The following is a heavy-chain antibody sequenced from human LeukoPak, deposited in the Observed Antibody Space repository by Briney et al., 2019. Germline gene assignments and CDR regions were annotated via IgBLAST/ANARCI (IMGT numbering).Heavy chain of an antibody. CDR1: GGSISSSSYY. D-gene: IGHD3-16*01. CDR3: ARLMMGAFDI. Sequence: PSGTLSLTCTVSGGSISSSSYYWGWFRQPPGKGLEWIGSIYYSGSTYYNPSLKSRVTISVDTSKNQFSLKLSSVTAADTAVYYCARLMMGAFDIWGQGTMVTVSS. CDR2: IYYSGST. J-gene: IGHJ3*02. V-gene: IGHV4-39*01.